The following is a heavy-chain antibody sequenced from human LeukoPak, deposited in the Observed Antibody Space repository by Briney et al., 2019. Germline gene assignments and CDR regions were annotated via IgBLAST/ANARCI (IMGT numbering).Heavy chain of an antibody. CDR1: GGSLCGYY. CDR3: ARGILGLYYFDV. CDR2: RHYSGAT. D-gene: IGHD3-16*01. J-gene: IGHJ2*01. V-gene: IGHV4-34*01. Sequence: SETLSLTCAIPGGSLCGYYWTCMREALGKGLGRIGERHYSGATSYKPSLRGPDTISRGTSENQLSLEVTAVTAADTAVYYCARGILGLYYFDVWGRGIPVTVSS.